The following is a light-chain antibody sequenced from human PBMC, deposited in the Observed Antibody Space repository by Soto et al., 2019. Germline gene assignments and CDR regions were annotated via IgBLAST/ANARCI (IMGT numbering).Light chain of an antibody. CDR3: CSYAGGRTFVV. CDR2: EVN. V-gene: IGLV2-23*02. Sequence: QLVLSQPASVSGSPGQSVTISCTGTSSDIGSYNLVSWYHHHPGQAPKLVIYEVNKRPSVDSNRFSGSKSGNTASLTIAGLQPEDEGEYYCCSYAGGRTFVVFGGGTKLTVL. CDR1: SSDIGSYNL. J-gene: IGLJ3*02.